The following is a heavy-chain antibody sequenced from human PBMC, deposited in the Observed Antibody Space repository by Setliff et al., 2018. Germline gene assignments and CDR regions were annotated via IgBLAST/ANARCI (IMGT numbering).Heavy chain of an antibody. D-gene: IGHD3-3*01. Sequence: SVKVSCKASGDSFSNYAISWVRQAPGQGLEWMGGIIPMCGTPVYTQKFQDRVTITTDESTSTAYMDLNSLTSEDTAVYYCSRSPALLGIFYFDPWGQGTLVTVSS. CDR1: GDSFSNYA. CDR3: SRSPALLGIFYFDP. V-gene: IGHV1-69*05. CDR2: IIPMCGTP. J-gene: IGHJ5*02.